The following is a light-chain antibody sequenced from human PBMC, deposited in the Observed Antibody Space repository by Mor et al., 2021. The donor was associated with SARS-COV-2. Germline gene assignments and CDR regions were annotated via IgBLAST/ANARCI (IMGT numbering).Light chain of an antibody. CDR1: GGKG. Sequence: GGKGVHWYQQKSGQAPVLVLYDDSDRPSGIPERFSGSISANTATLTIRGVEAGDQADYYCQVWDRSSDHYVFG. J-gene: IGLJ1*01. CDR3: QVWDRSSDHYV. V-gene: IGLV3-21*02. CDR2: DDS.